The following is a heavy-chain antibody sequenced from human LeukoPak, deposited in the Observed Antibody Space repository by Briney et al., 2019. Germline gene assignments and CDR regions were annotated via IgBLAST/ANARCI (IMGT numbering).Heavy chain of an antibody. D-gene: IGHD3-10*01. CDR1: GYTFTGYY. Sequence: GASVKVSCKASGYTFTGYYMHWVRQAPGQGLEWMGWIDPNSGGTNYAQKLQGRVTMTRDTSISTAYMELSRLRSDDTAVYYCARDRGQMDLDAFDIWGQGAMVTVSS. CDR3: ARDRGQMDLDAFDI. J-gene: IGHJ3*02. V-gene: IGHV1-2*02. CDR2: IDPNSGGT.